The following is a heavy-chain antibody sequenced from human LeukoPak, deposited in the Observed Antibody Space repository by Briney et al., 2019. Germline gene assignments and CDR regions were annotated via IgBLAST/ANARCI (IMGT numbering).Heavy chain of an antibody. Sequence: PGRSLRLSCAASGFPFSSYAMHRVRQAPGKGLEWVAVISYDGSNTYYADSVKSRFTISRDNSKNTLYLQMNSLRAEDTAVYYCAREPVAYCGGDCYSGYFDYWGQGTLVTVSS. J-gene: IGHJ4*02. V-gene: IGHV3-30-3*01. CDR1: GFPFSSYA. D-gene: IGHD2-21*02. CDR3: AREPVAYCGGDCYSGYFDY. CDR2: ISYDGSNT.